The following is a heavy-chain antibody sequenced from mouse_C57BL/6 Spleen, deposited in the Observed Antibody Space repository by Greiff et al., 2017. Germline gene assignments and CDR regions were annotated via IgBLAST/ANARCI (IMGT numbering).Heavy chain of an antibody. CDR3: ARELESNAGFAY. D-gene: IGHD1-3*01. J-gene: IGHJ3*01. CDR1: GYAFSSSW. Sequence: VQLQQSGPELVKPGASVKISCKASGYAFSSSWMNWVQQRPGKGLEWIGRIYPGDGDPNYNGQIKGRATLTADKSSRKAYMQRSKPTYEDSAVYFCARELESNAGFAYWGQGTLVTVSA. CDR2: IYPGDGDP. V-gene: IGHV1-82*01.